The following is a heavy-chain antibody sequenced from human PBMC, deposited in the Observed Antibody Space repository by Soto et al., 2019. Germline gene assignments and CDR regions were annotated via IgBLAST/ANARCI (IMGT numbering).Heavy chain of an antibody. J-gene: IGHJ6*02. CDR1: GFTLSRYW. CDR3: ARELPTAIRGGYYYSYGLDV. Sequence: GGSLRLSCAASGFTLSRYWMHWVRQAPGKGLVWVSRINSDGISTSYADSVKGRFTISRDNAKNTLYLQMNSLRAEDTAVYYCARELPTAIRGGYYYSYGLDVWGQGTTVTVSS. V-gene: IGHV3-74*01. D-gene: IGHD2-2*02. CDR2: INSDGIST.